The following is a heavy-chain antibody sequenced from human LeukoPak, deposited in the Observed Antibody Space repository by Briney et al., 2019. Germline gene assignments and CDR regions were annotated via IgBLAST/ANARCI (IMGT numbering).Heavy chain of an antibody. D-gene: IGHD3-22*01. Sequence: GASVTVSCKASGYTFTSYAMHWVRQAPGQRLEWMGWINAGNGNAKYSQKFQGRVTITRDTSASTAYMELSSLRSEDTAVYYCARDQGYDSSGPQGDDAFDIWGQGTMVTVSS. CDR1: GYTFTSYA. CDR3: ARDQGYDSSGPQGDDAFDI. CDR2: INAGNGNA. V-gene: IGHV1-3*01. J-gene: IGHJ3*02.